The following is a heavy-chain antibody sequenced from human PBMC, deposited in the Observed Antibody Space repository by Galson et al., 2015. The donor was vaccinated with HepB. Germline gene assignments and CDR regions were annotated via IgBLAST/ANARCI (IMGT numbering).Heavy chain of an antibody. V-gene: IGHV5-10-1*01. D-gene: IGHD3-10*01. Sequence: QSGAEVKKPGESLRISCKGSGYSFTDYWITWVRQLPGKGLEWMGRIDPSDSYTNFSPSFQGHVTISVDKPISTAYLQWSSLKASDTAMYYCARLSGSYFIDYWGQGTLVTVSS. CDR1: GYSFTDYW. J-gene: IGHJ4*02. CDR2: IDPSDSYT. CDR3: ARLSGSYFIDY.